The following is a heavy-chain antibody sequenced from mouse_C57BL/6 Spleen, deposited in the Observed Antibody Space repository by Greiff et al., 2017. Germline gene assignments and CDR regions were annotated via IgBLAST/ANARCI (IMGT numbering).Heavy chain of an antibody. V-gene: IGHV1-56*01. CDR1: GYTFTSHW. D-gene: IGHD1-1*01. CDR3: ARGGITTVVAPMAMDY. J-gene: IGHJ4*01. CDR2: IFPGSGST. Sequence: VQLQQSGPELVRPGASVKISCKAPGYTFTSHWMQWVRQRPGQGLEWIGEIFPGSGSTYYNEKFKGKATLTVDTSSSTAYMQLSSLTSEDSAVYFCARGGITTVVAPMAMDYWGQGTSVTVSS.